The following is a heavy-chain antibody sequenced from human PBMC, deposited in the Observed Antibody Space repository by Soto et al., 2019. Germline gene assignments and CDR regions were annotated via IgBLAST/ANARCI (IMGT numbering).Heavy chain of an antibody. J-gene: IGHJ1*01. Sequence: SLRLSCAASGFTFSNYGMHWVRQAPGKGLEWVAVMSYDGSNTYYADSVKGLFTISRDNSKNTLYLQMHSRRVEDTAVYYCARDYSETSHLLFFQHWGQGTLVTVSS. CDR1: GFTFSNYG. D-gene: IGHD3-22*01. V-gene: IGHV3-30*03. CDR3: ARDYSETSHLLFFQH. CDR2: MSYDGSNT.